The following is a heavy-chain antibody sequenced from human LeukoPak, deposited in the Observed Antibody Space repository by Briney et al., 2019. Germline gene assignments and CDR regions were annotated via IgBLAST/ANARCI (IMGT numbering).Heavy chain of an antibody. CDR1: GFTFSSYS. V-gene: IGHV3-48*01. D-gene: IGHD3-22*01. CDR2: ISSSSSTI. CDR3: AKEGRGIVVVITSAFDI. J-gene: IGHJ3*02. Sequence: PGGSLRLSCAASGFTFSSYSMNWVRQAPGKGLEWVSYISSSSSTIYYADSVKGRFTISRDNAKNSLYLQMNSLRAEDMAVYYCAKEGRGIVVVITSAFDIWGQGTMVTVSS.